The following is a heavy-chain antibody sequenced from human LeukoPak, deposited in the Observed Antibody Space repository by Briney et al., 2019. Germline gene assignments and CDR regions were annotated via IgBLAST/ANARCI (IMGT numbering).Heavy chain of an antibody. CDR3: AKLTGGYSYGTRTYYFDY. J-gene: IGHJ4*02. Sequence: SGGSLRLSCAASGFTFSSYAMSWARQAPGKGLEWVSAISGSGGSTYYADSVKGRFTISRDNSKNTLYLQMNSLRAEDTAVYYCAKLTGGYSYGTRTYYFDYWGQGTLVTVSS. V-gene: IGHV3-23*01. CDR2: ISGSGGST. CDR1: GFTFSSYA. D-gene: IGHD5-18*01.